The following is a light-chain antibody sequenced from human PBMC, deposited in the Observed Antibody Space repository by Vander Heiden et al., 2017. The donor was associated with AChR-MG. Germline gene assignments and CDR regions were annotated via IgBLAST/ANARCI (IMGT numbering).Light chain of an antibody. V-gene: IGKV1-39*01. CDR1: QRIGNK. CDR3: QQSHSNPVT. Sequence: DIQMTQPPSSLSASVGDRIIITCRASQRIGNKLNWYRQRPGRAPRLLIYSAGGLQRGVPSRFSGSGSATEFTLTISSLQPEDFATYYCQQSHSNPVTFGQGTRLEIK. J-gene: IGKJ5*01. CDR2: SAG.